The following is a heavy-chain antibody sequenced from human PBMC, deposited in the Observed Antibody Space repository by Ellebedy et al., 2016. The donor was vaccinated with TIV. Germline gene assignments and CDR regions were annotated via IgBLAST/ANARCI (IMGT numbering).Heavy chain of an antibody. J-gene: IGHJ4*02. CDR1: GFTFSSYW. CDR2: INSDGSST. D-gene: IGHD7-27*01. V-gene: IGHV3-74*01. Sequence: GESLKISCAASGFTFSSYWMHWVRQAPGKGLVWVSRINSDGSSTNYADSVKGRFTISRDNAKNTLYLQLNSLRAEDTAVYYCARGNWGFDYWGQGTLVTVSS. CDR3: ARGNWGFDY.